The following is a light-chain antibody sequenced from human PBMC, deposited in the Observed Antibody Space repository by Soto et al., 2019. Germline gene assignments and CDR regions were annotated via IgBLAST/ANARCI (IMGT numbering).Light chain of an antibody. CDR1: SSDGGGYRY. J-gene: IGLJ1*01. V-gene: IGLV2-11*01. CDR3: SPSAAGYPLV. CDR2: DVS. Sequence: QSALTQPRPVSGYRGQTVTIACTGTSSDGGGYRYVSWFQQHPGKAPKFMIFDVSKRPSGGPDRFSGSKSGNTASLTISGPQAVHDAAYYCSPSAAGYPLVFGTGTKVTVL.